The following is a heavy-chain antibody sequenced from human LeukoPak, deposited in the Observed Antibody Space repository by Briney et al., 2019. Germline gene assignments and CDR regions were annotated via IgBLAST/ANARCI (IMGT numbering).Heavy chain of an antibody. CDR1: RFTFSSYE. V-gene: IGHV3-48*03. CDR2: ISSSGSTI. J-gene: IGHJ4*02. CDR3: ARAYGSRGYDY. D-gene: IGHD3-10*01. Sequence: GGSLRLSCAASRFTFSSYEMNWVRQAPGKGLEWVSYISSSGSTIYYADSVKGRFTISRDNAKNSLYLQMNSLRAEDTAVYYCARAYGSRGYDYWGQGTLVTVSS.